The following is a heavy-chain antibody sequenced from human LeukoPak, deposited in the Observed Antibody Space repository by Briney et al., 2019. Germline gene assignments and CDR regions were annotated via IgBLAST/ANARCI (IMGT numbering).Heavy chain of an antibody. D-gene: IGHD2-15*01. Sequence: GGSLRLSCVASGFTFSSYAMSWVRQAPGKGLEWVSTIGTGYDTYYADSVKGRFTISRDNSKNTLSLQMSSLRAEDTAAYYCAKNVPGRAIDYWGQGTLVTVSS. CDR3: AKNVPGRAIDY. CDR1: GFTFSSYA. CDR2: IGTGYDT. J-gene: IGHJ4*02. V-gene: IGHV3-23*01.